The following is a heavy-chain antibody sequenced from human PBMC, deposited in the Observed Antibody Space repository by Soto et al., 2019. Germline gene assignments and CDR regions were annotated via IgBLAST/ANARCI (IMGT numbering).Heavy chain of an antibody. D-gene: IGHD3-10*01. CDR2: INPSGGST. J-gene: IGHJ4*02. CDR3: ARDLGGGISDC. V-gene: IGHV1-46*01. CDR1: GYTFTSYY. Sequence: QVQLVQSGAEVKKPGASVKVSCKASGYTFTSYYMHWVRQAPGQGLEWMGIINPSGGSTSYAQKFQGRVTMTRDTSTSTVYMELGSLRDEDTAVYYCARDLGGGISDCWGQGTLVTVSS.